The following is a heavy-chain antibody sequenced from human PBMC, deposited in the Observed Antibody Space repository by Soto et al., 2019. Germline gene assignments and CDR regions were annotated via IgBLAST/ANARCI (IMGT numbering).Heavy chain of an antibody. CDR3: ARRLEGSYGQIDS. D-gene: IGHD1-26*01. V-gene: IGHV4-59*08. J-gene: IGHJ4*02. Sequence: QVQLQESGPGLVRPSETLSLTCTVSGDSISRHYWNWIRKPPGRGVEWIGYIYNSGSTNYNPSLKSRVTISGDTSNNQFSLKLTSVPAPDTAVYYCARRLEGSYGQIDSWGQGTQVIVSS. CDR2: IYNSGST. CDR1: GDSISRHY.